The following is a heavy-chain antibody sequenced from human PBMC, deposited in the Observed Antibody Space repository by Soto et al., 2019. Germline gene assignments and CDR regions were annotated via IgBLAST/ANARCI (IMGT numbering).Heavy chain of an antibody. V-gene: IGHV4-4*02. J-gene: IGHJ5*02. D-gene: IGHD3-10*02. CDR2: IYHTGIT. CDR1: GDSISSVNW. Sequence: PSETLSLTCAVSGDSISSVNWWSWVRQSPGQGLEWIGDIYHTGITNYNPSLQSRVTISVDKSKNAFYLNLTSVPAADTAVYYCARSPGYVPISSLDPWGQGTWVTSPQ. CDR3: ARSPGYVPISSLDP.